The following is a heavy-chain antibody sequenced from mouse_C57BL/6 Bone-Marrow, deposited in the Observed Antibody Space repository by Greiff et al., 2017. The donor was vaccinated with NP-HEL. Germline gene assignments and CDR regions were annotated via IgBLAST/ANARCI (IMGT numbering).Heavy chain of an antibody. V-gene: IGHV1-22*01. Sequence: EVKLVESGPELVKPGASVKMSCKASGYTFTDYNMHWVKQSHGKSLEWIGYINPNNGGTSYNQKFKGKATLTVNKSSSTAYMELRSLTSEDSAVYYCARKEAVYYAMDYWGQGTSVTVSS. CDR2: INPNNGGT. CDR3: ARKEAVYYAMDY. CDR1: GYTFTDYN. J-gene: IGHJ4*01.